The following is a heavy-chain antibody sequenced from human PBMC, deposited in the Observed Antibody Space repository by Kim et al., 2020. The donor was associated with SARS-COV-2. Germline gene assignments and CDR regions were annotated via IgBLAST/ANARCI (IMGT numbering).Heavy chain of an antibody. J-gene: IGHJ5*01. CDR1: GFTFSSFA. CDR3: AKSIMRSWWFES. D-gene: IGHD3-16*01. Sequence: GGSLRLSCAASGFTFSSFALTWVRQAPGMGLQWVSGVIADGGRTFYADSVKGRFTISRDNSKNALYLQMNSLRAEDTAVYYCAKSIMRSWWFESWGQGTLVTVSS. V-gene: IGHV3-23*01. CDR2: VIADGGRT.